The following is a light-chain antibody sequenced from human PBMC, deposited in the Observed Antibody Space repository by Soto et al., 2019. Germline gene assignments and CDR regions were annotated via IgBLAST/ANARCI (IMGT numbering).Light chain of an antibody. CDR1: QFISSW. CDR2: DTS. V-gene: IGKV1-5*01. J-gene: IGKJ1*01. Sequence: LMTPSPSTLSASVGDRVTITCRASQFISSWLAWYQQKPGKAPRLLIYDTSTLASGVPSRFSGSGSGTEFTLTISSLQPDDFATYYCQQYDTHSWTFGQGTRVEIK. CDR3: QQYDTHSWT.